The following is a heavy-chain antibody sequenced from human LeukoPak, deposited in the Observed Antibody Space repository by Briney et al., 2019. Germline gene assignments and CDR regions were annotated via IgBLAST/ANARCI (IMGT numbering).Heavy chain of an antibody. D-gene: IGHD4-17*01. J-gene: IGHJ3*02. CDR2: IYMSGST. CDR1: GGSISSFY. Sequence: SETLSLTCTVSGGSISSFYWSWIRQPPGKGLEWIGYIYMSGSTNYNPSLKSRVTISVDTSKSHFSLNLTSVTAADTAVYYCARHEPCGARHAFDIWRQGTMVTVSA. CDR3: ARHEPCGARHAFDI. V-gene: IGHV4-4*09.